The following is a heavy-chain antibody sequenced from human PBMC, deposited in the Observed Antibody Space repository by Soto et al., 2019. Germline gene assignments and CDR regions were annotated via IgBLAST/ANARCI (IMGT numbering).Heavy chain of an antibody. J-gene: IGHJ6*02. V-gene: IGHV3-23*01. CDR3: VRRRDYYDGMDV. Sequence: EVQILESGGDLVQPGGSLRLSCTASGFTFSSYAMCWVRQAPGKGLEWVSDTLGDGGTTYYADSVKGRFTISRDNSRNPLFLQMTSMRVEDTAVDYCVRRRDYYDGMDVWGQGTTVTVSS. CDR2: TLGDGGTT. CDR1: GFTFSSYA.